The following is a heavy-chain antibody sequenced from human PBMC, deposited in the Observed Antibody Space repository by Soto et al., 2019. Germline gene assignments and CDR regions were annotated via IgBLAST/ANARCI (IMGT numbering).Heavy chain of an antibody. J-gene: IGHJ6*02. Sequence: EMQLLQSGGGLVQPGGSLRLSCAASGFSFSNYIMTWVRQAPGKGLEWVSCIRGSGAGTYYADSVTGRFTISRDNSRDTLYLQMDSLRAEDTAVYYCAKRNPSLGYSMDVWGQGTTVTVSS. D-gene: IGHD7-27*01. CDR2: IRGSGAGT. CDR3: AKRNPSLGYSMDV. V-gene: IGHV3-23*01. CDR1: GFSFSNYI.